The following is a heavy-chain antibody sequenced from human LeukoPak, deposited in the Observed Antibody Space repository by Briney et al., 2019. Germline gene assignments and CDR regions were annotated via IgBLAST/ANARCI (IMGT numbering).Heavy chain of an antibody. Sequence: SETLSLTCTVSGGSISSYYWSWIRQPAGKGLEWIGRIYTSGSTNYNPSLKSRVTMSVDTSKNQLSLKLSSVTAADTAVYYCAREDYYDSSGYYSFDYWGQGTLVTVSS. D-gene: IGHD3-22*01. J-gene: IGHJ4*02. V-gene: IGHV4-4*07. CDR3: AREDYYDSSGYYSFDY. CDR1: GGSISSYY. CDR2: IYTSGST.